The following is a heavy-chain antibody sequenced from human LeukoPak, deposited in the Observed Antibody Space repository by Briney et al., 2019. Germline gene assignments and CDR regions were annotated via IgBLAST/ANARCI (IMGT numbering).Heavy chain of an antibody. V-gene: IGHV3-74*01. CDR2: ISPTGSTT. J-gene: IGHJ4*02. Sequence: EGSLRLSCTASGFSFSGHWMHWARQLPGKGLVWVSRISPTGSTTSYADSVKGRFTVSRDNAKDTLYLQVNNLRAEDTAVYYCARGPNSNWSGLDFWGQGTLLTVSS. CDR3: ARGPNSNWSGLDF. D-gene: IGHD6-6*01. CDR1: GFSFSGHW.